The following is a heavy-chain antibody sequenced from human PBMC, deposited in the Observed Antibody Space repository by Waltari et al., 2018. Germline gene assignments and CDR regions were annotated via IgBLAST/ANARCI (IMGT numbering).Heavy chain of an antibody. V-gene: IGHV7-4-1*02. J-gene: IGHJ5*01. CDR3: ARDPKYCSGGTCKAWFDS. CDR1: GYIFTAHG. Sequence: QVQLVQSGSELKNPGASVKISCRTSGYIFTAHGMPRVRQAPTQGLQWMGWINTNTRNPTYAQDFTGRFVFSLDKSVDTAYLEISSLQSEDTAIYFCARDPKYCSGGTCKAWFDSWGQGTLVSVSS. CDR2: INTNTRNP. D-gene: IGHD2-15*01.